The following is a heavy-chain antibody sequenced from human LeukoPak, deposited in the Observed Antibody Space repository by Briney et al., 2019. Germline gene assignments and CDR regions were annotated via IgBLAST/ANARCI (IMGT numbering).Heavy chain of an antibody. Sequence: PGGSLRLSCEASGFSFSSYWMSWVRQAPGKGLEWVANIKQDGSEKYYVDSVKGRFTVSRDNAKNSLYLQMNSLRAEDTAVYYCARPSSDWPQPRPFDYWGQGTLVTVSS. CDR3: ARPSSDWPQPRPFDY. CDR2: IKQDGSEK. V-gene: IGHV3-7*01. CDR1: GFSFSSYW. D-gene: IGHD6-13*01. J-gene: IGHJ4*02.